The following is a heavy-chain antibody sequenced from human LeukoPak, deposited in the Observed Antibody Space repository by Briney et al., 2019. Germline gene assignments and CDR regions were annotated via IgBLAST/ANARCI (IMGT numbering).Heavy chain of an antibody. CDR1: GGSIAVNHYY. CDR2: GLYTGNT. CDR3: AREHRSSKYFDS. V-gene: IGHV4-39*02. J-gene: IGHJ4*02. Sequence: PSETLSLTCSISGGSIAVNHYYWGWIRQPPGKGLEWIGSGLYTGNTYSNPSLRSRVTISVDTSKNEFSLKMNSVTAADTAVYYCAREHRSSKYFDSWGQGALMIVSS. D-gene: IGHD6-6*01.